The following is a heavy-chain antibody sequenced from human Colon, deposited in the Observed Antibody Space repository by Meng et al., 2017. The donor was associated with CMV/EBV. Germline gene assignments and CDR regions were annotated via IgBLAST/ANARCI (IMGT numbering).Heavy chain of an antibody. Sequence: SGSSVSINNWWAWLRQPPGKGPEWIGSIYYSGSIHYHPSLKSRLTLSVDTSKNQFSLRLSSVTAVDTAVYYCARRGTTASYDAFDIWGQGTMVTVSS. CDR2: IYYSGSI. D-gene: IGHD3-16*01. J-gene: IGHJ3*02. CDR1: GSSVSINNW. CDR3: ARRGTTASYDAFDI. V-gene: IGHV4-28*02.